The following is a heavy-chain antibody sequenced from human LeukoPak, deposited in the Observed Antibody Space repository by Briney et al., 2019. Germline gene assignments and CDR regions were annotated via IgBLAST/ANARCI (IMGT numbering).Heavy chain of an antibody. J-gene: IGHJ4*02. V-gene: IGHV4-31*03. Sequence: SQTLSLTCTVSGGSISSGGYYWSWIRQHPGKGLEWIGYIYYSGSTYYNPSLKSRVTISVDTSKNQFSLKLSSVTAADTAVYYCARDCSGGSCYDAFDYWGQGTLVTVFS. CDR1: GGSISSGGYY. CDR2: IYYSGST. CDR3: ARDCSGGSCYDAFDY. D-gene: IGHD2-15*01.